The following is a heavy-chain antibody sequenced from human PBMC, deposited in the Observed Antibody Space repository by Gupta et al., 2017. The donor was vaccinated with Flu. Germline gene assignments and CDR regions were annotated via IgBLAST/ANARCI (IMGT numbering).Heavy chain of an antibody. CDR2: VYYSGRT. D-gene: IGHD3-3*01. Sequence: QLQLQESGPGLVKPSETLSLTCIVSGGSISSGTYYWGWIRQPPGKGLEWIGSVYYSGRTHYNPSLKSRVTISVDTSKNQFSLRLSSVTAADTALYYCARHDFGTQLQFLALYHFDHWGQGALVTVSS. J-gene: IGHJ4*02. CDR3: ARHDFGTQLQFLALYHFDH. CDR1: GGSISSGTYY. V-gene: IGHV4-39*01.